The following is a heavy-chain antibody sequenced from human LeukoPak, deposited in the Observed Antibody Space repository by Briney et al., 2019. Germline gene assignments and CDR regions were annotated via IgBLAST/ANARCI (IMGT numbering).Heavy chain of an antibody. CDR2: INPSGGST. Sequence: AASVKVSCKASGYTFTSYYMHWVRQAPGQELEWMGIINPSGGSTSYARKFQGRVTMTRDMSTSTVYMELSSLRSEDTAVYYCARSTHYYDSSGYFDYWGQGTLVTVSS. CDR3: ARSTHYYDSSGYFDY. CDR1: GYTFTSYY. V-gene: IGHV1-46*01. J-gene: IGHJ4*02. D-gene: IGHD3-22*01.